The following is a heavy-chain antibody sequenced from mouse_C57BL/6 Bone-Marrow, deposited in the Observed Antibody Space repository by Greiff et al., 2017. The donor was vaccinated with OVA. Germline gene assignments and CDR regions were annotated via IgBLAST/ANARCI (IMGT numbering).Heavy chain of an antibody. CDR2: ISSGGSYT. J-gene: IGHJ4*01. CDR3: ARHGGNGNYP. D-gene: IGHD2-1*01. Sequence: EVHLVESGGDLVKPGGSLKLSCAASGFTFSSYGMSWVRQTPDKRLEWVATISSGGSYTYYPDSVKGRFTISRDNAKNTLYLQMSSLKSEDTAMYYCARHGGNGNYPWGQGTSVTVSS. CDR1: GFTFSSYG. V-gene: IGHV5-6*01.